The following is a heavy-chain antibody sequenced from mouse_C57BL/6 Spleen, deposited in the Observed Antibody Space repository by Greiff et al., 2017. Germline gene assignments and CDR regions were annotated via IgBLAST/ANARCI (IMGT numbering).Heavy chain of an antibody. V-gene: IGHV2-6*01. Sequence: VQVVESGPGLVAPSQSLSITCTVSGFSLTSYGVDWVRQSPGKGLEWLGVIWGVGSTNYNSALKSRLSISKDNSKSQVFLKMNSLQTDDTAMYYCARNYGSSSWYFDVWGTGTTVTVSS. J-gene: IGHJ1*03. CDR2: IWGVGST. D-gene: IGHD1-1*01. CDR1: GFSLTSYG. CDR3: ARNYGSSSWYFDV.